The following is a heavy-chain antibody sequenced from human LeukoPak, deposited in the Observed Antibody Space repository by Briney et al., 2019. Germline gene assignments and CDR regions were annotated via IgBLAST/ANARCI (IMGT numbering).Heavy chain of an antibody. CDR1: GGSISSYY. D-gene: IGHD3-22*01. CDR3: TRGSIAYYYMDV. V-gene: IGHV4-59*01. Sequence: PPETLSLTCTVSGGSISSYYWSWIRQPPGKGLECIGNIYYSGSTNYNPSLKSRVTISVDTSKNQFSLKLSSVTAADTAVYYCTRGSIAYYYMDVWGKGTTVTISS. CDR2: IYYSGST. J-gene: IGHJ6*03.